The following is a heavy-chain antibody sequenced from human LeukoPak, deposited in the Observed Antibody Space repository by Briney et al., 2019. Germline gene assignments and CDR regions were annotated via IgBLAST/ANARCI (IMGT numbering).Heavy chain of an antibody. CDR1: GGTFGSFA. D-gene: IGHD1-14*01. V-gene: IGHV1-69*13. CDR2: IIPIFATT. J-gene: IGHJ6*03. CDR3: ARGPPLTYDHTPEGYYHYYMDV. Sequence: ASVKVSCKTSGGTFGSFAIAWLRQAPGQGLEWMGGIIPIFATTNYAQALQGRVSITADEFTSTVYMELTSLRSDDTGVYYCARGPPLTYDHTPEGYYHYYMDVWGKGTTIIISS.